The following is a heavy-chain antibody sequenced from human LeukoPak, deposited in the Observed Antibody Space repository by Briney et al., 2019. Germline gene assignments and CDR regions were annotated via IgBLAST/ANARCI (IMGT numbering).Heavy chain of an antibody. V-gene: IGHV4-39*01. D-gene: IGHD6-19*01. CDR3: ARQVLSSGWYFDY. J-gene: IGHJ4*02. CDR2: IYYSGST. Sequence: PSETLSLTCNVSGGSISSSSYYWGWIRQPPGKGPEWIGSIYYSGSTYYNSSLKSRVTISVDTSKNQFSLKLTSVTAADTAVYYCARQVLSSGWYFDYWGQGTLVTVAS. CDR1: GGSISSSSYY.